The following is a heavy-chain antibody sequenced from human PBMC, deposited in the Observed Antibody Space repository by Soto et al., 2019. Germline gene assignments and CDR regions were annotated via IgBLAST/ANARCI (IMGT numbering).Heavy chain of an antibody. CDR2: IYYSGST. CDR3: ARAEWLATAFDY. V-gene: IGHV4-59*01. J-gene: IGHJ4*02. CDR1: GGSISSYY. Sequence: SETLSLTCTVSGGSISSYYWSWIRQPPGKGLEWIGYIYYSGSTNYNPSLKSRVTISVDTSKNQFSLKLSSVTAADTAVYYCARAEWLATAFDYWGPGTLVTLAS. D-gene: IGHD3-3*01.